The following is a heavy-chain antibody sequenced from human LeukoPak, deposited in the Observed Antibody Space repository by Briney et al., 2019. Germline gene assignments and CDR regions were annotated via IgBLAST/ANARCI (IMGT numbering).Heavy chain of an antibody. V-gene: IGHV3-21*01. Sequence: GGSLRLSCAASGFTFSSYSMNWVRQAPGKGLEWVSSISSSSSYIYYADSVKGRFTISRDNAKNSLYLQMNSLRVEDTALYYCARDPINIATAANGFDYWGQGTLVTVSS. D-gene: IGHD6-13*01. CDR3: ARDPINIATAANGFDY. CDR2: ISSSSSYI. CDR1: GFTFSSYS. J-gene: IGHJ4*02.